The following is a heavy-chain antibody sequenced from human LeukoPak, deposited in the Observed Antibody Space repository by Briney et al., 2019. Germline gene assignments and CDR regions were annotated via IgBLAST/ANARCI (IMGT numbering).Heavy chain of an antibody. CDR2: ISRSATTI. J-gene: IGHJ4*02. Sequence: GGSLRLSCAASGFTFSSYEMNWVRQAPGKGLEWVSSISRSATTIYYADSVKGRFTISRDNAKNTLYLQMNSLRAEGTAVYYCARGVMTINDYWGQGTLVTVSS. V-gene: IGHV3-48*03. CDR3: ARGVMTINDY. CDR1: GFTFSSYE. D-gene: IGHD3-16*01.